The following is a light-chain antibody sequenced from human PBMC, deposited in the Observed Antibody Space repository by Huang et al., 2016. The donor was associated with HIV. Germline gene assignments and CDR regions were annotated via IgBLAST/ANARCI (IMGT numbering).Light chain of an antibody. CDR1: QSIASY. CDR2: GAS. Sequence: DIQMTQSPSSLSASVGDRVTITCRASQSIASYLNWYQQIPGRAPGLLIDGASRLQSGVPSRFSGSGSGTDFTLTISSLQPEDFATYYCQQSYSSPDTFAQGTKLEIK. CDR3: QQSYSSPDT. V-gene: IGKV1-39*01. J-gene: IGKJ2*01.